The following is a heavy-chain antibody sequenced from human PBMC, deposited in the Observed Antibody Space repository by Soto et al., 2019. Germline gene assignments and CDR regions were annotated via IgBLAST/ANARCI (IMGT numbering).Heavy chain of an antibody. J-gene: IGHJ4*02. Sequence: QVQLVQSGAEVKKPGASVKVSCKASTCNYLHCVRQSPGQGLEWMVWINPNSGGTHYAEQFQGRVSMTWDTSISTVYMELNSLTYDDTAVYYCAREEATAGNDCFDFLGQGTLVTVSS. CDR1: TCNY. CDR2: INPNSGGT. CDR3: AREEATAGNDCFDF. V-gene: IGHV1-2*02. D-gene: IGHD6-13*01.